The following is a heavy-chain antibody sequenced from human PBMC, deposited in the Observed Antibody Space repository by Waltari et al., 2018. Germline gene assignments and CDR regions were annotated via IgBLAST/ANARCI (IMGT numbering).Heavy chain of an antibody. D-gene: IGHD6-13*01. V-gene: IGHV4-4*02. CDR2: IYGNTGST. J-gene: IGHJ4*02. CDR3: ARGIAVAGIDF. CDR1: GVSITSSHW. Sequence: QVQLQESGPAVVKSSETLSLTCSVSGVSITSSHWWSWIRQSPGKGLEWIGGIYGNTGSTEYNPSLNSRVTISRDTSKNYFSLKLSSVNAADTAVYYCARGIAVAGIDFWGQGVLVTVSS.